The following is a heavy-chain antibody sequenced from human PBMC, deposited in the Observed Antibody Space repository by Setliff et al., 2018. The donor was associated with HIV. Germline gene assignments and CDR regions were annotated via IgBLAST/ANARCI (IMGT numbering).Heavy chain of an antibody. CDR3: ARAPGPYGDYNWFDP. CDR2: INHRGST. V-gene: IGHV4-34*01. CDR1: GGSFSGYY. D-gene: IGHD4-17*01. J-gene: IGHJ5*02. Sequence: SETLSLTCAVYGGSFSGYYWSWIRQPPGKGLEWIGEINHRGSTNYNPSLKSRVTISVDTSKNHFSLKLNSVTAADTAVYYCARAPGPYGDYNWFDPWGQGALVTVSS.